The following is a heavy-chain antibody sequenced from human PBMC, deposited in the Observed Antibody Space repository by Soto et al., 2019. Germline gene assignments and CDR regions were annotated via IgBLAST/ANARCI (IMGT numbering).Heavy chain of an antibody. D-gene: IGHD2-8*01. CDR1: GGSFSGHS. CDR3: ATRAYVTNGCYRFDP. CDR2: IKHSGRV. V-gene: IGHV4-34*01. Sequence: QVQLQQWGAGLLKPSETLSLTCAVYGGSFSGHSWTRIRQSPGKGLEWIGDIKHSGRVNYSPSLMSPVKISLDTSKNQCSLTLSAVTAADRAMYYCATRAYVTNGCYRFDPWGEGTLVTVSS. J-gene: IGHJ5*01.